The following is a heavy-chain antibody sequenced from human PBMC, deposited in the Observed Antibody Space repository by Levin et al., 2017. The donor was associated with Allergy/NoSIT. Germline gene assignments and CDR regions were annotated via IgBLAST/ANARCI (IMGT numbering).Heavy chain of an antibody. CDR3: LKGYRGSHAY. CDR1: GFTFSSCG. Sequence: GGSLRLSCSASGFTFSSCGMHWVRQAPGKGLEYVSGISSNGGSTYYADSVKGRFTISRDTSKNTLYLQMSSLRPEDTAVYYCLKGYRGSHAYWGQGTLVTVSS. D-gene: IGHD1-26*01. CDR2: ISSNGGST. V-gene: IGHV3-64D*06. J-gene: IGHJ4*02.